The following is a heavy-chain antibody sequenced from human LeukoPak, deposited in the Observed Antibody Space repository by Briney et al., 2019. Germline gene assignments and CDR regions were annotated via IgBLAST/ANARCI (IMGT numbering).Heavy chain of an antibody. CDR3: ARNYYDSSAYYYFDY. J-gene: IGHJ4*02. CDR2: ISGSGGST. CDR1: GFTFSSYA. V-gene: IGHV3-23*01. Sequence: GGSLRLSCAASGFTFSSYAMSWVRQAPGKGLEWVSAISGSGGSTYYADSVKGRFTISRDNSKNTLYLQMNSLRAEDTAVYYCARNYYDSSAYYYFDYWGQGTLVTVSS. D-gene: IGHD3-22*01.